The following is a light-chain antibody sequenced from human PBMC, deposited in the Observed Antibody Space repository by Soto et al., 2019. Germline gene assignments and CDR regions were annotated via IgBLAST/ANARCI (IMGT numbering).Light chain of an antibody. CDR3: QQSYSTPIT. CDR1: QSISSY. Sequence: DIQMTQSPSSLSASVGERVTITCRASQSISSYFNWYQQKPGKAPKLLIYAASSLQSGVPSRFSGSGSGTDFTLTISSLQPEDFATYYCQQSYSTPITFGQGTRLEIK. J-gene: IGKJ5*01. CDR2: AAS. V-gene: IGKV1-39*01.